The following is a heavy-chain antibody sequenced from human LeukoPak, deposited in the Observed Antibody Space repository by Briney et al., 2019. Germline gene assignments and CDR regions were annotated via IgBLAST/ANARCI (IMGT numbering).Heavy chain of an antibody. D-gene: IGHD2-15*01. J-gene: IGHJ4*02. Sequence: GGSLRLSCAASGFIFSNYGMSWVRQAPGKGLEWVSSISFSSTHIYYADSIQGRFTISRDNAENSLYLQMNSLRAEDTAVYYCARKRFGSSPDYWGQGTLVTVSS. CDR3: ARKRFGSSPDY. CDR2: ISFSSTHI. V-gene: IGHV3-21*06. CDR1: GFIFSNYG.